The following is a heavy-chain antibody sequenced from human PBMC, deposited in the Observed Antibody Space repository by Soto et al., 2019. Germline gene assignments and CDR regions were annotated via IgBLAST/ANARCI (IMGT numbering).Heavy chain of an antibody. Sequence: GGSLRLSCAASGFTFSSYGMHWVRQAPGKGLEWVAVISYDGSSKYYADSVKGRFTISRDNSKNTLYLQMNSLRAEDTAVYYCAKTVGQWLPYFDYWGQGTLVTVSS. D-gene: IGHD6-19*01. CDR3: AKTVGQWLPYFDY. CDR1: GFTFSSYG. J-gene: IGHJ4*02. V-gene: IGHV3-30*18. CDR2: ISYDGSSK.